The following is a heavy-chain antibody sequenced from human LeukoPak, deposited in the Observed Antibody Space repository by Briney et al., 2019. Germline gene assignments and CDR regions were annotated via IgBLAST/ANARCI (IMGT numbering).Heavy chain of an antibody. J-gene: IGHJ4*02. CDR2: LQKDGSDI. D-gene: IGHD7-27*01. CDR3: VTSNWGSPFDY. CDR1: GFTFSNYG. V-gene: IGHV3-30*02. Sequence: GGSLRLSCAASGFTFSNYGMHWVRQAPDKGLEWVAFLQKDGSDIHYADSVEGRFTISRDNAKNSLYMQMDSLRPEDTALYYCVTSNWGSPFDYWGQGTLVTVSS.